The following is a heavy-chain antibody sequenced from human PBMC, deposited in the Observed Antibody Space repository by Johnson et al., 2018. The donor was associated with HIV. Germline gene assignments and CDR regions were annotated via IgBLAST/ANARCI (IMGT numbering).Heavy chain of an antibody. J-gene: IGHJ3*02. Sequence: VQLVESGGGLVKPGGSLRLSCTASAGVTFSNAWMSWVRQAPGKGLEWVGRIKSKIDDGTIDYATPVKGRFSISRDDSKNTLHLQMNSLKIEDTAVYYCATTYALWLGELYVLGDAFDIWGQGTMVTVSS. D-gene: IGHD3-10*01. CDR3: ATTYALWLGELYVLGDAFDI. V-gene: IGHV3-15*01. CDR2: IKSKIDDGTI. CDR1: AGVTFSNAW.